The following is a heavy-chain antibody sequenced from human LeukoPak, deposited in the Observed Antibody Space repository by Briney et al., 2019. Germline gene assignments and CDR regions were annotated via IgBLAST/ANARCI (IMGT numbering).Heavy chain of an antibody. CDR3: ARQGFWSGYSFDP. CDR2: IYPGDSDT. Sequence: GESLKISCKGSGYSFTSYWIGWVRQLPGKGLEWMGIIYPGDSDTRYSPSFQGQVTISADKSISTAYLQWSSLKASDTAMYYCARQGFWSGYSFDPWGQGTLVTVSS. CDR1: GYSFTSYW. D-gene: IGHD3-3*01. J-gene: IGHJ5*02. V-gene: IGHV5-51*01.